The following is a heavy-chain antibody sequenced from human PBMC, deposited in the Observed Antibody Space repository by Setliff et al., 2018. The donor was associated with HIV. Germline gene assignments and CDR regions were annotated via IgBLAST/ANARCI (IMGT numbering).Heavy chain of an antibody. CDR3: AREGSPIYYFHY. Sequence: EASVKVSCKASGYLFTGYYMHWVRQAPGQGLEWMGWINVNSGGTKYAQKFQGRVTMTRDTSISTAYMEVSSLRSGDTAVYYCAREGSPIYYFHYWSQGTLVTVSS. CDR2: INVNSGGT. D-gene: IGHD3-10*01. V-gene: IGHV1-2*02. J-gene: IGHJ4*02. CDR1: GYLFTGYY.